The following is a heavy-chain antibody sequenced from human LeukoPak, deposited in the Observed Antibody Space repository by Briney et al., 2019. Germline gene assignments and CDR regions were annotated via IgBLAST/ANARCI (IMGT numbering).Heavy chain of an antibody. CDR2: IYYSGSA. J-gene: IGHJ4*02. D-gene: IGHD6-19*01. Sequence: PSETLSLTCTVSGGSISRYYWGWRGQAPGKGLEWIGFIYYSGSANYNPSLKSRVTMSVDTSKNQFSLKLSSVTAADTAFYYCARDRDSSGWFDYWGQGTLVTVSS. CDR1: GGSISRYY. V-gene: IGHV4-59*01. CDR3: ARDRDSSGWFDY.